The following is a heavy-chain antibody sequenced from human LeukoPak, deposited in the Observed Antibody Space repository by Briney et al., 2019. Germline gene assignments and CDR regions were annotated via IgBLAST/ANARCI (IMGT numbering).Heavy chain of an antibody. D-gene: IGHD2-2*01. CDR1: GGTFSSYA. V-gene: IGHV1-69*05. CDR2: IIPIFGTA. CDR3: AREGDCSSTSCLGDY. Sequence: SVKVSCKASGGTFSSYAISWVRQAPGQGLEWMGGIIPIFGTADYAQKFQGRVTITTDESTSTAYMELSCLRSEDTAVYYCAREGDCSSTSCLGDYWGQGTLVTVSS. J-gene: IGHJ4*02.